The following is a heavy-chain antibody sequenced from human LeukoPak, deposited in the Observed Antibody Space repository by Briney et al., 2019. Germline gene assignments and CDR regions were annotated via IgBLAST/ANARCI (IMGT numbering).Heavy chain of an antibody. CDR2: IRCRSRYI. Sequence: GGSLRLSCAASGFTFSSYTMNWVRQTPGKGLEWVSSIRCRSRYIYYADSVKGRFTISRDNAKNSLYLQMNSLRAEDTAVYYCARDERYDFWSGYLYYFDYWGQGTLVTVSS. V-gene: IGHV3-21*01. CDR1: GFTFSSYT. D-gene: IGHD3-3*01. J-gene: IGHJ4*02. CDR3: ARDERYDFWSGYLYYFDY.